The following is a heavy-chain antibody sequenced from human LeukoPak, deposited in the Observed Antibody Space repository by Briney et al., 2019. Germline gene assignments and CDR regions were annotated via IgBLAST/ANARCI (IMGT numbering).Heavy chain of an antibody. V-gene: IGHV5-51*04. Sequence: GESLKISCKGSGYRFAGYWIGWVRQMPGKGLEWMGIIYPGDSDTRYSPSFQGQVTISADKPISTAYLQWSNLKASDTAMYYCARRIFYGSGSRFFDYWGQGTLVTVSS. CDR3: ARRIFYGSGSRFFDY. J-gene: IGHJ4*02. D-gene: IGHD3-10*01. CDR1: GYRFAGYW. CDR2: IYPGDSDT.